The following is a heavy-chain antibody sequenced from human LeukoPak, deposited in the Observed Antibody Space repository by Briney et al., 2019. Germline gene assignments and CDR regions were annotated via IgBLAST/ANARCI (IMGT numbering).Heavy chain of an antibody. CDR3: ARGYCSGGRCYSDFDY. V-gene: IGHV7-4-1*02. D-gene: IGHD2-15*01. CDR1: GYTFTSYA. CDR2: INTNTGNP. J-gene: IGHJ4*02. Sequence: GASVKVSCNASGYTFTSYAMNWVRQAPGQGLEWMGWINTNTGNPTYAQGFTGRFVFSLDTSVSTAYLQISSLKAEDTAVYYCARGYCSGGRCYSDFDYWGQGTLVTVSS.